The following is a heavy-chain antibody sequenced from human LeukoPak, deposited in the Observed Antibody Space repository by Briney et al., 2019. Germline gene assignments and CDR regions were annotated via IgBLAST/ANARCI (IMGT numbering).Heavy chain of an antibody. CDR3: ARAPRVVAATPFDY. J-gene: IGHJ4*02. CDR1: GYTFTNYG. D-gene: IGHD2-15*01. CDR2: INPNSGGT. Sequence: ASVKVSCKASGYTFTNYGINWVRQAPGQGLEWMGWINPNSGGTNYAQKFQGWVTMTRDTSISTAYMELSRLRSDDTAVYYCARAPRVVAATPFDYWGQGTLVTVSS. V-gene: IGHV1-2*04.